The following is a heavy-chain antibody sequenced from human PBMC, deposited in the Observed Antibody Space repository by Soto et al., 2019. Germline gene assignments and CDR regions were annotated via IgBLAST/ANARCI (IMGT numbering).Heavy chain of an antibody. CDR1: GYSFSNFW. CDR2: IYPDDSDT. Sequence: PGESLKISCQASGYSFSNFWIAWVRQMPGEGLEWLGIIYPDDSDTRYSPSFLGQVTISADKSIKTTYLQWSSLKASDTAIYFCASTVLVTSIMNYCDLWGQGTLVTVSS. V-gene: IGHV5-51*01. CDR3: ASTVLVTSIMNYCDL. D-gene: IGHD2-8*02. J-gene: IGHJ4*02.